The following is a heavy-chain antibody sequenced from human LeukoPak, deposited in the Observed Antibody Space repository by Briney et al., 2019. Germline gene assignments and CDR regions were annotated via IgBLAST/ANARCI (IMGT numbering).Heavy chain of an antibody. CDR3: ARGTSAGGPISPFDF. J-gene: IGHJ4*02. D-gene: IGHD6-13*01. Sequence: PGGSLRLSCVASGLTFSKNWMHWVRQAPGKGLVWVSRIQGDGSNTNYADSVKGRFSISRDNAKNTVYLQMNSLRAEATGIYYCARGTSAGGPISPFDFWGQGTVVTASS. CDR2: IQGDGSNT. CDR1: GLTFSKNW. V-gene: IGHV3-74*01.